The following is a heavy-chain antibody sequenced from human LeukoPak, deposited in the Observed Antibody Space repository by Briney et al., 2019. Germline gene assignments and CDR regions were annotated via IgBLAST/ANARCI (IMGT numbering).Heavy chain of an antibody. Sequence: GASVKVSCKASGYTFTDYAINWLRQAPGQGLEWMGWINTDTGSPTYAQGFTGRSVFSLDTSVSMAFLQIISLKAEDTAVYYCARGIRYFDQRGRFDPWGQGTLVTVSS. D-gene: IGHD3-9*01. CDR3: ARGIRYFDQRGRFDP. V-gene: IGHV7-4-1*04. CDR1: GYTFTDYA. CDR2: INTDTGSP. J-gene: IGHJ5*02.